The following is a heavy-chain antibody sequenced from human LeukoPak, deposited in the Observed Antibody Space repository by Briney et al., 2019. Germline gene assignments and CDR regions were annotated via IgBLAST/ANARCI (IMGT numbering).Heavy chain of an antibody. J-gene: IGHJ5*02. V-gene: IGHV4-61*01. Sequence: PSETLSLTCTVSGDSVSGRSYYWSWIRQPPGKGLEWVGYIYYSGSTNYNPSLKSRVTISLDTSKNQFSLRLSSVTAADTAVYYCARETTTGGWFDPWGQGTLVTVSS. CDR2: IYYSGST. D-gene: IGHD1-14*01. CDR3: ARETTTGGWFDP. CDR1: GDSVSGRSYY.